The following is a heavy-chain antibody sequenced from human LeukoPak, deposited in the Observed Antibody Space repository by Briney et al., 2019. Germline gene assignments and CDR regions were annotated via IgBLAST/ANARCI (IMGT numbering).Heavy chain of an antibody. Sequence: GGSLRLSCAASGFTFSSYSMNWVRQAPGKGLEWVSYVSGSSSYIYYADSVKGRFTISRDNAKNSLYLQMNSLRAEDTAVYYCARTYCSSTSCYPERVDYWGQGTLVTVSS. J-gene: IGHJ4*02. D-gene: IGHD2-2*01. V-gene: IGHV3-21*01. CDR1: GFTFSSYS. CDR2: VSGSSSYI. CDR3: ARTYCSSTSCYPERVDY.